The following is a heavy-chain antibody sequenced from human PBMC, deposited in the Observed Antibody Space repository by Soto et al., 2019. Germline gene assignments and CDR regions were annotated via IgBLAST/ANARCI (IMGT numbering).Heavy chain of an antibody. CDR1: GFTFISHT. CDR2: ISSSSNYI. V-gene: IGHV3-21*03. D-gene: IGHD5-18*01. CDR3: AHRPYGYKYYFNY. J-gene: IGHJ4*02. Sequence: PGGSLRLSCATSGFTFISHTMNWVRQAPGKGLEWVSSISSSSNYIYYADSVKSRLTITKDTSKNQVVLTMTNMDPVDTATYYCAHRPYGYKYYFNYWGQGTLVTVSS.